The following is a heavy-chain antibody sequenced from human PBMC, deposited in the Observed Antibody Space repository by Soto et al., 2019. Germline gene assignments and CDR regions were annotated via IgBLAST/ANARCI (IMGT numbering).Heavy chain of an antibody. CDR1: GGSISSYY. V-gene: IGHV4-59*08. Sequence: LSLTCTVSGGSISSYYWSWIRQPPGKGLEWIGYIYYSGSTNYNPSLKSRVTTSVDTSKNQFSLKLSSVTAADTAVYYCARMYGIFGVFIFDYGGQEPLVTVPS. CDR2: IYYSGST. D-gene: IGHD3-3*01. J-gene: IGHJ4*02. CDR3: ARMYGIFGVFIFDY.